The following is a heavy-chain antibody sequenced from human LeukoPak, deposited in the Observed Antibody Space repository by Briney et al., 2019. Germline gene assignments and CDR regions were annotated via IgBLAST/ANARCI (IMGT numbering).Heavy chain of an antibody. V-gene: IGHV4-59*01. CDR2: IFYTGRT. Sequence: PSETLSLTCTVSGGSISSFFWSWIRQPPGEGLEWIGHIFYTGRTTYSPSLKSRATISIDTSKNQFSLKMSSVTAADTAVYYCARVYSYGEIWFDPWGHGTLVTVSS. D-gene: IGHD5-18*01. CDR3: ARVYSYGEIWFDP. J-gene: IGHJ5*02. CDR1: GGSISSFF.